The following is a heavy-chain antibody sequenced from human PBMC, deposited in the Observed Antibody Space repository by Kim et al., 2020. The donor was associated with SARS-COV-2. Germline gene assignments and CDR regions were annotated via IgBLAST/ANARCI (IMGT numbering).Heavy chain of an antibody. CDR3: ARDEMRWLNTPGRHMDV. D-gene: IGHD5-12*01. V-gene: IGHV3-21*01. CDR2: ISSSSSYI. Sequence: GGSLRLSCAASGFTFSSYSMNWVRQAPGKGLEWVSSISSSSSYIYYADSVKGRFTISRDNAKNSLYLQMNSLRAEDTAVYYCARDEMRWLNTPGRHMDVWGEGTTVTVSS. CDR1: GFTFSSYS. J-gene: IGHJ6*04.